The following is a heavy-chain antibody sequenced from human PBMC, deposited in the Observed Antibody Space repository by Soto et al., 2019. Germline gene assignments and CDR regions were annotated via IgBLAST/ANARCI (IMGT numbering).Heavy chain of an antibody. D-gene: IGHD3-10*01. CDR2: IWYDGSNK. CDR1: GFTFSIYG. Sequence: GGSLRLSCAASGFTFSIYGMHWVRQAPGKGLEWVAVIWYDGSNKYYADSVKGRFTISRDNSKNTLYLQMNSLRAEDTAVYYCARDVLLWCGELNYWGQGTLVTVSS. V-gene: IGHV3-33*01. J-gene: IGHJ4*02. CDR3: ARDVLLWCGELNY.